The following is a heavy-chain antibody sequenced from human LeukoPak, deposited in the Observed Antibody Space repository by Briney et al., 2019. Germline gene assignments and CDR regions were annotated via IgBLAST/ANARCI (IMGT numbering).Heavy chain of an antibody. CDR3: AELGITMIGGV. J-gene: IGHJ6*04. D-gene: IGHD3-10*02. CDR1: GFTFSSYA. CDR2: ISSSGSTI. V-gene: IGHV3-48*03. Sequence: GGSLRLSCAASGFTFSSYAMSRVRQAPGKGLEWVSYISSSGSTIYYADSVKGRFTISRDNAKNSLYLQMNSLRAEDTAVYYCAELGITMIGGVWGKGTTVTISS.